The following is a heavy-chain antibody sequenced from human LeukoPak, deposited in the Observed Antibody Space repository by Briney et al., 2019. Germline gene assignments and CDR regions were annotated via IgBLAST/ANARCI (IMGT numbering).Heavy chain of an antibody. CDR3: ARVEYGGNFDY. CDR1: GGSISSYY. J-gene: IGHJ4*02. D-gene: IGHD4-23*01. Sequence: PSETLSLTCTVSGGSISSYYWSLIRQPPGKGPEWIGYIYYSGSTNYNPSLKSRVTISVDTSKNQFSLKLSSVTAADTAVYYCARVEYGGNFDYWGQGTLVTVSS. CDR2: IYYSGST. V-gene: IGHV4-59*01.